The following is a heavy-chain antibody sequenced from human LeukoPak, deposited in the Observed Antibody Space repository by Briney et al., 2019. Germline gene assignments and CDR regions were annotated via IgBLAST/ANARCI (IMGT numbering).Heavy chain of an antibody. CDR1: GFAFSSYS. J-gene: IGHJ4*02. V-gene: IGHV3-21*01. Sequence: PGGSLRLSCAASGFAFSSYSMNWVRQAPGKGLERVSSISSSSSYMYYADSAKGRFTISRDNAKNSLYLQMNSLRAEDTAVYYCARADWNDVRGDWGQGTLVTVSS. D-gene: IGHD1-1*01. CDR2: ISSSSSYM. CDR3: ARADWNDVRGD.